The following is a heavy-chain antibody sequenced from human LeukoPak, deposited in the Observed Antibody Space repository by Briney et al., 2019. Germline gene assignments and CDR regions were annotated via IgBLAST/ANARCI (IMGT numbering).Heavy chain of an antibody. J-gene: IGHJ4*02. D-gene: IGHD3-22*01. CDR2: IYYIGST. CDR3: ARYYDSTGSFDY. CDR1: GDSVSRSSYY. V-gene: IGHV4-61*01. Sequence: SETLSLTCTVSGDSVSRSSYYWIWIRQPPGKGLEWIGYIYYIGSTNYNPSLRSRLTMSVDTSKNQFSLRLSSVIAADTAVYYCARYYDSTGSFDYWGQGTLVTVSS.